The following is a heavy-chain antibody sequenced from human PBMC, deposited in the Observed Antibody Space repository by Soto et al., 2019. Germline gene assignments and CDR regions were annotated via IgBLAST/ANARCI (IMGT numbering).Heavy chain of an antibody. CDR2: IYYSGST. J-gene: IGHJ6*02. CDR1: GGSISSYY. CDR3: ARVPGQPDYYYYGMDV. Sequence: SETLSLTCTVSGGSISSYYWSWIRQPPGKGLEWIGYIYYSGSTNYNPSLKSRVTISVDTSKNQFSLKLSSVTAADTAVYYCARVPGQPDYYYYGMDVWGQGTTVTVSS. V-gene: IGHV4-59*01.